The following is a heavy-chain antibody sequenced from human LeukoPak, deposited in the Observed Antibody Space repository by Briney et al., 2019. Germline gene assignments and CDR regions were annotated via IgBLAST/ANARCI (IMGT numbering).Heavy chain of an antibody. CDR3: ATDFTECTGGSCYGVHYMDV. CDR1: GYTFTGYY. CDR2: INPDSGGT. Sequence: ASVKVSCKASGYTFTGYYMHWVRQAPGQGLEWMGWINPDSGGTNYAQKFQGRVTMTRDTSISTAYMELTRLTSDDTAVYYCATDFTECTGGSCYGVHYMDVWARGPRSPSP. J-gene: IGHJ6*03. D-gene: IGHD2-15*01. V-gene: IGHV1-2*02.